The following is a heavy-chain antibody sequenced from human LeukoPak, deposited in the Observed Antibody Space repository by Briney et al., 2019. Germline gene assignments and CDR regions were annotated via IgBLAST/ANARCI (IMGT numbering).Heavy chain of an antibody. CDR2: ISASGGST. D-gene: IGHD2-21*02. CDR3: AKDRGDCGPADDAFDI. CDR1: GFTFSSFA. J-gene: IGHJ3*02. V-gene: IGHV3-23*01. Sequence: GGSLRLSCAASGFTFSSFAMNWVRQAPGKGLEWVATISASGGSTYYADSVKGRFTISRDNSKNTLFLQMNSLRADDTAVYYCAKDRGDCGPADDAFDIWGQGTLVSVSS.